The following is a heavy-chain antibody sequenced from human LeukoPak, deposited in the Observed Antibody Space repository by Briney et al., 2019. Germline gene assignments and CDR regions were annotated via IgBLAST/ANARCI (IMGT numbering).Heavy chain of an antibody. CDR1: GYTFTGYY. V-gene: IGHV1-2*02. D-gene: IGHD2-15*01. J-gene: IGHJ4*02. CDR3: ARRYCSGGSCRLSFDY. Sequence: ASVKVSCKASGYTFTGYYMHWVRQAPGQGLEWMGWINPNSGGTNYAQKFQGRVTMTRDTSISTAYMELSRLRSDDTAVYYCARRYCSGGSCRLSFDYWGQGTLVTVSS. CDR2: INPNSGGT.